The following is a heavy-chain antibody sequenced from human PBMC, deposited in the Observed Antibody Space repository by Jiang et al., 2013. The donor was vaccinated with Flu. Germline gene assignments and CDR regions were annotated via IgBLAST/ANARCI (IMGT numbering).Heavy chain of an antibody. Sequence: LLKPSETLSLTCTVSGDSVYSGSYYWSWIRQPPGRGLEWIGQIYFTGRVKYNPSLKSRVTISLDTSKNEFSLKVNSVTAADTAVYYCARGDFVDYYGSGNWFDPWGQGTLVTVSS. V-gene: IGHV4-61*01. CDR2: IYFTGRV. D-gene: IGHD3-10*01. CDR3: ARGDFVDYYGSGNWFDP. CDR1: GDSVYSGSYY. J-gene: IGHJ5*02.